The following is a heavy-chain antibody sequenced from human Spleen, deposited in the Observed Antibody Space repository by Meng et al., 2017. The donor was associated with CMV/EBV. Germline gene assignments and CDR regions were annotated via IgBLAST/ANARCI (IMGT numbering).Heavy chain of an antibody. Sequence: ESLKISCAVYGGSFSGYYWSWIRQPPGKGLEWIGEINHSGSTNYNPSLKSRVTISVDTSKNQFSLKLSSVTAADTAVYYCARGLRADPWDGMDVWGQGTTVTVSS. V-gene: IGHV4-34*01. J-gene: IGHJ6*02. D-gene: IGHD3-16*01. CDR1: GGSFSGYY. CDR3: ARGLRADPWDGMDV. CDR2: INHSGST.